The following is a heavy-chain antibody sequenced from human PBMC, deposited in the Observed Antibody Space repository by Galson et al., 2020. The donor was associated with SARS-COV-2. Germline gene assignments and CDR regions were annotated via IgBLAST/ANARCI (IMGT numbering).Heavy chain of an antibody. CDR3: ARGGVPCPYGVWPRGGLDV. CDR1: GFTFNNYA. J-gene: IGHJ6*02. D-gene: IGHD2-8*01. Sequence: GESLKISCAISGFTFNNYAVNWVRHVPGKGLEWVSAISGSGFSTYYAGSVEGRFTISKDNSKNTLYLQLNSLRAEDSAIYFCARGGVPCPYGVWPRGGLDVWGQGTTVTVSS. V-gene: IGHV3-23*01. CDR2: ISGSGFST.